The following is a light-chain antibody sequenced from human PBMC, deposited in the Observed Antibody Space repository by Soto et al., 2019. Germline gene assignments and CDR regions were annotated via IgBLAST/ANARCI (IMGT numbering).Light chain of an antibody. CDR1: SSDVGGYNY. CDR3: SSYTSTSTYV. J-gene: IGLJ1*01. V-gene: IGLV2-14*01. Sequence: QSVLNQPSSVFGSPGQSITISCTGTSSDVGGYNYVSWYQQYPGKAPKLMIFHVSNRPSGVSSRFSGSKSGNSASLTISGLQPEDEADYYCSSYTSTSTYVFGTGTKVTVL. CDR2: HVS.